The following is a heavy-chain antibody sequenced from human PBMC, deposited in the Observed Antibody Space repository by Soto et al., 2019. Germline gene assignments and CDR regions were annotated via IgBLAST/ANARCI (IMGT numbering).Heavy chain of an antibody. V-gene: IGHV4-4*02. Sequence: QVQLQESGPGLVKPSGTLSLTCGVSGGSMSSNNWWTWLRQPPGKGMEWIGEIYLSGSTNYNPSLKIRGTIAVDKSKNHFSLILNSVTAADTAVYYCATRSPATIASGGFYWGQGALVTVSS. CDR2: IYLSGST. J-gene: IGHJ4*02. D-gene: IGHD6-13*01. CDR3: ATRSPATIASGGFY. CDR1: GGSMSSNNW.